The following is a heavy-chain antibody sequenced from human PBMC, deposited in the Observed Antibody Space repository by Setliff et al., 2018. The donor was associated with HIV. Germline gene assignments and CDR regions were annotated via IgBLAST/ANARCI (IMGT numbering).Heavy chain of an antibody. J-gene: IGHJ1*01. Sequence: ASVKVSCKASSYIFSSNDIDWVRQAPGQGLEWMGRITSYNGNTKYAQKFQDRVTMTTDKSTTTAYMDLRSLRSDDTAVYYCAIRISAAGSAFQHWGQGTLDTVSS. V-gene: IGHV1-18*01. CDR2: ITSYNGNT. CDR3: AIRISAAGSAFQH. D-gene: IGHD6-13*01. CDR1: SYIFSSND.